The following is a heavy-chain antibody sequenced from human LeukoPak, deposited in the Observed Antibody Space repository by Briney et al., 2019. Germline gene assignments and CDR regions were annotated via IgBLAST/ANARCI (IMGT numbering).Heavy chain of an antibody. CDR3: ARAARLPYAEENWFDP. CDR1: GFTVSSNY. V-gene: IGHV3-53*01. D-gene: IGHD6-6*01. Sequence: GGSLRLSCAASGFTVSSNYMSWVRQAPGKGLEWVSVIYSGGSTYYADSVKGRFTISRDNSKNTLYLQMNSLRAEDTAVYYCARAARLPYAEENWFDPWGQGTLVTVSS. CDR2: IYSGGST. J-gene: IGHJ5*02.